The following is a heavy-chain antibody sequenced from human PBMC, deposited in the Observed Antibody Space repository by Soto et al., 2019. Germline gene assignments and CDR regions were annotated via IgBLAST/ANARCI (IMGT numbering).Heavy chain of an antibody. Sequence: SETLSLTCTVSGGSISRSSYYWCWIRPPPGRGLEWVGSIYYSGSTYSNPSLKSGVTIIVDTSKNHSSLQLSSVTADDTTVYFFSRRERQLWRGYFDYWGQGTLVTVSS. D-gene: IGHD5-18*01. CDR3: SRRERQLWRGYFDY. CDR2: IYYSGST. CDR1: GGSISRSSYY. V-gene: IGHV4-39*02. J-gene: IGHJ4*02.